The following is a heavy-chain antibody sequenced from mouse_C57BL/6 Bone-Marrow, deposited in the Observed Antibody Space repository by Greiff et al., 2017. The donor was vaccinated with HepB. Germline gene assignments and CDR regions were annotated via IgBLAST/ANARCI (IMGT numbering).Heavy chain of an antibody. CDR1: GYTFTDYE. J-gene: IGHJ2*01. V-gene: IGHV1-15*01. D-gene: IGHD1-2*01. Sequence: QVQLKQSGAELVRPGASVTLSCKASGYTFTDYEMHWVKQTPVHGLEWIGAIDPETGGTAYNQKFKGKAILTADKSSSTAYMELRSLTSEDSAVYYCTITTASFYYFDYWGQGTTLTVSS. CDR2: IDPETGGT. CDR3: TITTASFYYFDY.